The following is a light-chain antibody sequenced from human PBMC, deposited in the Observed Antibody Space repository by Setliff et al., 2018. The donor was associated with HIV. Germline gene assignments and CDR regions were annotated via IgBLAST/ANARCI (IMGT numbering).Light chain of an antibody. CDR3: QVWDSNSDPNDV. CDR1: NIGSKS. J-gene: IGLJ1*01. Sequence: SYELTQPPSVSVAPGETARITCGGHNIGSKSVHWYQQKPGQAPVLVVYDDSDRPSGIPERFSGSNSGNTATLTISRVEAGDEADYYCQVWDSNSDPNDVFGTGTKGTVL. V-gene: IGLV3-21*02. CDR2: DDS.